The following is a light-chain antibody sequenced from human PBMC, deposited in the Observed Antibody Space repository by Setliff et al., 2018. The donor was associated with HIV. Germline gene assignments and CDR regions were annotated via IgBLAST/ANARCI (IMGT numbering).Light chain of an antibody. CDR2: QVT. V-gene: IGLV2-14*02. CDR3: SSYTSSSTYV. J-gene: IGLJ1*01. Sequence: QSVLTQPASVSGSLGQSITISCTGTNSDLGSYDLVSWFQQHPEKAPKLIIYQVTKWPSGVSNRFSGSKTGNTASLTISGLQADDEADYYCSSYTSSSTYVFGTGTRSPS. CDR1: NSDLGSYDL.